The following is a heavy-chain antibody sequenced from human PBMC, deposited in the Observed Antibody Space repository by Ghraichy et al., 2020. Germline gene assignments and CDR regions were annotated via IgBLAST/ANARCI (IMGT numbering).Heavy chain of an antibody. CDR3: ARDLGYCSNDICSPDY. V-gene: IGHV3-21*04. CDR1: GFTFSSYS. Sequence: GGSLRLSCAASGFTFSSYSMNWVRQAPGKGMEWVSSISSTSGYIYYADSVKGRFTTSRDNAKNSLYLQMNSLRAEDTAIYYCARDLGYCSNDICSPDYWGQGTLVTVSS. D-gene: IGHD2-15*01. J-gene: IGHJ4*02. CDR2: ISSTSGYI.